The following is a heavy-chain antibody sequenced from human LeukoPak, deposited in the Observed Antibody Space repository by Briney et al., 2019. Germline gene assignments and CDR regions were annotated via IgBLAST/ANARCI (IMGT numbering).Heavy chain of an antibody. CDR1: GGSISSYY. CDR2: IYYSGGT. CDR3: ASSDYGDYYFDY. Sequence: SETLSLTCTVSGGSISSYYWSWIRQPPGKGPEWIGYIYYSGGTNYNPSLKSRVTISVDTSKNQFSLKLSSVTAADTAVYYCASSDYGDYYFDYWGQGTLVTVSS. D-gene: IGHD4-17*01. J-gene: IGHJ4*02. V-gene: IGHV4-59*01.